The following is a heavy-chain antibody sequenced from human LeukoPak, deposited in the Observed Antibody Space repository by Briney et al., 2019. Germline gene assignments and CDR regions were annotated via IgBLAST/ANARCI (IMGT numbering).Heavy chain of an antibody. J-gene: IGHJ4*02. CDR2: ISGSGGST. V-gene: IGHV3-23*01. CDR3: AKDDHGGSGWRDYFDY. CDR1: VFTFSTYA. Sequence: GGSLRLSCAASVFTFSTYAMSWVRQAPGKGLEWVSPISGSGGSTYYADSVKGRFTISRDNSKNTLYLQMNSLRAEDTAVYYCAKDDHGGSGWRDYFDYWGQGTLVTVSS. D-gene: IGHD6-19*01.